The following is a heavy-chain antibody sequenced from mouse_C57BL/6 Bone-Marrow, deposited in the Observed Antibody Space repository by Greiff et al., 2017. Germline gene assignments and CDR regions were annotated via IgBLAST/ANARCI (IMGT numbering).Heavy chain of an antibody. CDR3: ARFNYYGSRPHAMDV. CDR1: GYTFTSYW. CDR2: IHPSDSDT. D-gene: IGHD1-1*01. Sequence: VQLQQPGAELVKPGASVTVSCKASGYTFTSYWMHWVKQRPGQGLEWIGRIHPSDSDTNYNRKFKGKATLTVDKSSSTAYMQLSSLTSEDSAVYYCARFNYYGSRPHAMDVWGTGTSVTVSS. V-gene: IGHV1-74*01. J-gene: IGHJ4*01.